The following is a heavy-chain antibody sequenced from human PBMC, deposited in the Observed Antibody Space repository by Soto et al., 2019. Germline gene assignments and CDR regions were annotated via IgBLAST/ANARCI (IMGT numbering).Heavy chain of an antibody. J-gene: IGHJ6*03. Sequence: SGPTLVNPTQTLTLTCTFSGFSLSTSGMCVSWIRQPPGKALEWLARIDWDDDKYYSTSLKTRLTISKDTSKNQVVLTMTNMDPVDTATYYCSRILSSRTQGYYYYYYMDVWGKGTTVTVSS. CDR2: IDWDDDK. V-gene: IGHV2-70*11. CDR3: SRILSSRTQGYYYYYYMDV. CDR1: GFSLSTSGMC. D-gene: IGHD6-19*01.